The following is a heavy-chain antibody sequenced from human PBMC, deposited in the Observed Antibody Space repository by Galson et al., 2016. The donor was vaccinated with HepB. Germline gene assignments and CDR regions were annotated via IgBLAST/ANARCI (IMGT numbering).Heavy chain of an antibody. CDR3: ARNPENYYASWSGFPLQFDP. CDR1: GGSISSDNY. CDR2: IYYSGIT. Sequence: LSLTCTVSGGSISSDNYWSWIRQPPGKGLGWIGYIYYSGITYYNPSLKSRVTISLDTSKNQFSLRLNSVTAADTAVYYCARNPENYYASWSGFPLQFDPWGQGTLVTVSS. V-gene: IGHV4-30-4*01. D-gene: IGHD3-10*01. J-gene: IGHJ5*02.